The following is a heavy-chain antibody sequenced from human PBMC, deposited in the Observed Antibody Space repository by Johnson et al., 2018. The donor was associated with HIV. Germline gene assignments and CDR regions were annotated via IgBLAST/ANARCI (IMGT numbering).Heavy chain of an antibody. J-gene: IGHJ3*02. CDR3: AKQHEQLVEPDAFDI. CDR1: GFTFDDYA. V-gene: IGHV3-9*01. Sequence: VQLVESGGGLVQPGRSLRLSCTASGFTFDDYAMHWVRQAPGKGLEWVSGISWNRGSMGYAESVEGRFTISRENAKNSLYLQMNSLRAEDTAVYYCAKQHEQLVEPDAFDIWGQGTMVTVSS. CDR2: ISWNRGSM. D-gene: IGHD6-6*01.